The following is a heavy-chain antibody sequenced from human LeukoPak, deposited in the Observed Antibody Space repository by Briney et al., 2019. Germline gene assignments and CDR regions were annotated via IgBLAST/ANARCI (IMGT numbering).Heavy chain of an antibody. V-gene: IGHV3-7*05. D-gene: IGHD4-17*01. J-gene: IGHJ4*02. CDR3: ARDFNYGDFDY. CDR1: GFAFSSYW. Sequence: PGGSLRLSCAASGFAFSSYWMSWVRQAPGKGLEWVANIKQDGSEKYYVDSVKGRFTFSRDNAKNSLYLQMNSLRAEDTAVYYCARDFNYGDFDYWGQGTLVTVSS. CDR2: IKQDGSEK.